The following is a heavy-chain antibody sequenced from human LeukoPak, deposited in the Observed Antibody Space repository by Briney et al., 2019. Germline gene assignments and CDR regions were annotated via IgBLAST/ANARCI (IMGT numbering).Heavy chain of an antibody. CDR3: ARELRFGELAFDI. CDR1: GFTFSSYW. J-gene: IGHJ3*02. D-gene: IGHD3-10*01. Sequence: GGSLRLSCAASGFTFSSYWMHWVRQASGKGLVWVSRINGDGSSTTYAGSAKGRFTISRDNAKNTLYLQMNSLRAEDTAVYYCARELRFGELAFDIWGQGTLVTVSS. CDR2: INGDGSST. V-gene: IGHV3-74*01.